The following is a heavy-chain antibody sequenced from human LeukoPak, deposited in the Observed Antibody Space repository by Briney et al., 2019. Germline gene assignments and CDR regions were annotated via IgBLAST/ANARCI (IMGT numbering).Heavy chain of an antibody. CDR2: ISYDGSNK. D-gene: IGHD1-7*01. CDR1: GFTFSSYA. V-gene: IGHV3-30*04. CDR3: ARERGTGTILDY. Sequence: PGGSLRLSCAASGFTFSSYAMHWVRQAPGKGLEGVAVISYDGSNKYYADSVKGRFTISRDNSKNTLYLQMNSLRAEDTAVYYCARERGTGTILDYWGQGTLVTVSS. J-gene: IGHJ4*02.